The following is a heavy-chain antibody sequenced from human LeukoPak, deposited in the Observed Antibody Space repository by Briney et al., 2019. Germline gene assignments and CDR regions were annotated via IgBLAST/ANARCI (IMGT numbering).Heavy chain of an antibody. CDR2: INPNSGGT. J-gene: IGHJ4*02. V-gene: IGHV1-2*02. CDR3: ARGSPIVVVTAIFQPFDY. Sequence: ASVKVSCKASGYTFTGYYMHWVRQAPGQGLEWMGWINPNSGGTNYAQKFQGRVTMTRDTSISTAYMELSRLRSDDTAVYYCARGSPIVVVTAIFQPFDYWGQGTLVTVSS. CDR1: GYTFTGYY. D-gene: IGHD2-21*02.